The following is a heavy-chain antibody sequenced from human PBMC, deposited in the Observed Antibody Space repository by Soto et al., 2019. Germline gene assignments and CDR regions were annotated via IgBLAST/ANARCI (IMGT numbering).Heavy chain of an antibody. D-gene: IGHD3-9*01. CDR2: INSDGSTI. CDR3: ARDVRHPLIYDILTGYCDP. J-gene: IGHJ5*02. CDR1: GFTFGDYA. Sequence: PGGSLRLSCTASGFTFGDYAMSWFRQAPGKGLVWLSHINSDGSTIVYADSVKGRFTISRDNAKNSLYLQMNSLRAEDTAVYYXARDVRHPLIYDILTGYCDPWGQGTLVTVSS. V-gene: IGHV3-11*01.